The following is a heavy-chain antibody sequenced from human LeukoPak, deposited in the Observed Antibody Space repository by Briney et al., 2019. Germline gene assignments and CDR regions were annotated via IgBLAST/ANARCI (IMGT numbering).Heavy chain of an antibody. CDR2: IKQEGSEK. Sequence: PGGSLRLSCAASGFTFNSFWISWVRQAAGKGLEWVANIKQEGSEKYYVDFVKGRFTISRDQAKNPLYLQMNSLRAEDTAVYYCARGNYGSGRYYYYYYMDVWGKGTTVTVSS. CDR1: GFTFNSFW. J-gene: IGHJ6*03. D-gene: IGHD3-10*01. V-gene: IGHV3-7*01. CDR3: ARGNYGSGRYYYYYYMDV.